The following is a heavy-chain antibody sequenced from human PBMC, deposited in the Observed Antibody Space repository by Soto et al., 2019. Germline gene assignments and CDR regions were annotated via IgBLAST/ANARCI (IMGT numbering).Heavy chain of an antibody. J-gene: IGHJ5*02. CDR3: ASGLGYGSGKLSSFDP. D-gene: IGHD3-10*01. CDR1: GGSFSGYY. Sequence: SETLSLTCAVYGGSFSGYYWSWIRQPPGKGLEWIGEINHSGSTNYNPSLKSRVTISVDTSKNQFSLKLSSVTAADTAVYYCASGLGYGSGKLSSFDPWGQGTLVTVSS. V-gene: IGHV4-34*01. CDR2: INHSGST.